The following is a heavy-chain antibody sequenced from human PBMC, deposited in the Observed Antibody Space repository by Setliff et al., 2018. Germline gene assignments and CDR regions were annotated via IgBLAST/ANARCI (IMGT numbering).Heavy chain of an antibody. CDR1: GGAVSGFY. CDR2: ISHNGRV. J-gene: IGHJ4*02. D-gene: IGHD3-22*01. Sequence: SETLSLTCDIKGGAVSGFYWSWIRQTPGKDLEWIGEISHNGRVNSSPSLKSRVTISVDRAKNHFSLKLTSVTAADTAMYYCARSRYYDSSGNNYGLDYWGQGTLVTVSS. CDR3: ARSRYYDSSGNNYGLDY. V-gene: IGHV4-34*01.